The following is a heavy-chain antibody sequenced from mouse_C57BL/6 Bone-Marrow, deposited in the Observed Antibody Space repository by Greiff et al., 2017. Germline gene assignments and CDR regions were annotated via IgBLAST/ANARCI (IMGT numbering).Heavy chain of an antibody. CDR3: ARRGGSSSWFAY. D-gene: IGHD1-1*01. J-gene: IGHJ3*01. Sequence: VKLVESGAELVRPGTSVKMSCKASGYTFTNYWIGWAKQRPGHGLEWIGDIYPGGGYTNYNEKFKGKATLTADKSSSTAYMQFSSLTSEDSAIYYCARRGGSSSWFAYWGQGTLVTVSA. V-gene: IGHV1-63*01. CDR2: IYPGGGYT. CDR1: GYTFTNYW.